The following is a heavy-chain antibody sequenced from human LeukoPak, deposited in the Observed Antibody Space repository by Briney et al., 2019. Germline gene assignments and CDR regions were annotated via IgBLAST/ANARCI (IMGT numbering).Heavy chain of an antibody. CDR1: GFTASSNY. J-gene: IGHJ4*02. D-gene: IGHD1-26*01. Sequence: GGSLRLSCAASGFTASSNYMTWLRQAPGKGLEWVSILYSGGSAYYTDSVKGRFTSSRDNSKNTLYLQMNSLRAEDTAVYYCARDWGGRNRYDYWGQGTLVTVSS. V-gene: IGHV3-66*01. CDR2: LYSGGSA. CDR3: ARDWGGRNRYDY.